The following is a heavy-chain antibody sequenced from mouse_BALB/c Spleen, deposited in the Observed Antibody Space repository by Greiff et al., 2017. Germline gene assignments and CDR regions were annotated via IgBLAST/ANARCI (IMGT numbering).Heavy chain of an antibody. D-gene: IGHD1-1*01. J-gene: IGHJ3*01. CDR1: GFTFSSFG. CDR2: ISSGSSTI. Sequence: EVQRVESGGGLVQPGGSRKLSCAASGFTFSSFGMHWVRQAPEKGLEWVAYISSGSSTIYYADTVKGRFTISRDNPKNTLFLQMTSLRSEDTAMYYCARDYGSSYEGFAYWGQGSLVTVSA. V-gene: IGHV5-17*02. CDR3: ARDYGSSYEGFAY.